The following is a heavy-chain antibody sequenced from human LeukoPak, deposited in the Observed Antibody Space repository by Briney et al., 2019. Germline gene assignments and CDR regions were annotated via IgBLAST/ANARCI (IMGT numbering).Heavy chain of an antibody. V-gene: IGHV1-18*01. CDR2: ISTHNGNT. CDR1: GYTLTSYH. Sequence: ASVKVSCKASGYTLTSYHISWVRQAPGQGLEWVGWISTHNGNTNYAQKLQGRVTMTTDTSTSTAYMELRSLRSEDTAVYYCARAPIGYFDWLGQTDYWGQGTLVTVSS. D-gene: IGHD3-9*01. CDR3: ARAPIGYFDWLGQTDY. J-gene: IGHJ4*02.